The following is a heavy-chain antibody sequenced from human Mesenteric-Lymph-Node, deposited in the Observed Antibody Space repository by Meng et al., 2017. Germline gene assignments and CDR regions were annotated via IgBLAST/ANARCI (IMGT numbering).Heavy chain of an antibody. CDR1: GGSVSSGSYY. D-gene: IGHD4-23*01. CDR2: IYYSGST. V-gene: IGHV4-61*01. CDR3: ARGPPYGGNSGQDYFDY. Sequence: GSLRLSCTVSGGSVSSGSYYWSWIRQPPGKGLEWIGYIYYSGSTNYNPSLKSRVTISVDTSKNQFSLKLSSVTAADTAVYYCARGPPYGGNSGQDYFDYWGQGTLVTVSS. J-gene: IGHJ4*02.